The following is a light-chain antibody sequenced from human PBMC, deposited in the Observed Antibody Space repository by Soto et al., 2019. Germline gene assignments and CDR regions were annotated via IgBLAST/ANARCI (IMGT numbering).Light chain of an antibody. J-gene: IGKJ4*01. V-gene: IGKV1-17*01. CDR2: AAS. CDR1: QGIRND. Sequence: DIQMTQSPSSLSASVGDRVTITCRASQGIRNDLGWYQQKPGKAPKRLINAASILQSGVPSRLSGSECGTEFPLTISSLKPEDFANYYCLQPNSYLQGFVGGVTKVEIK. CDR3: LQPNSYLQGF.